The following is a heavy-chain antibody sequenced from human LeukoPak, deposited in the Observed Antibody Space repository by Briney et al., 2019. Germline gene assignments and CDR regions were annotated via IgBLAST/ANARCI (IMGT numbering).Heavy chain of an antibody. V-gene: IGHV4-34*01. CDR3: AREGWRYYMDV. CDR1: GGSFSGYY. J-gene: IGHJ6*03. CDR2: INHSGST. Sequence: KPSETLSLTCAVYGGSFSGYYWSWLRQPPGKGPEWIGEINHSGSTNYNPSLKSRVTISVDTSKNQFSLKLSSVTAADTAVYYCAREGWRYYMDVWGKGTTVTVSS.